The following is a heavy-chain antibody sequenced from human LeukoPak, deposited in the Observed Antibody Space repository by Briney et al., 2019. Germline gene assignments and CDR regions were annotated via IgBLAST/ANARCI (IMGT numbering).Heavy chain of an antibody. CDR1: GFTFSTYG. Sequence: GGSLRLSCAASGFTFSTYGMNWVRQAPGKGLGWVALIRSDGNNEYYTDSVKGRFTISRDNSKNTLYLQMNSLRPEDTAVYFCMKVDFWGQGTLVTVSS. J-gene: IGHJ1*01. CDR2: IRSDGNNE. V-gene: IGHV3-30*02. CDR3: MKVDF.